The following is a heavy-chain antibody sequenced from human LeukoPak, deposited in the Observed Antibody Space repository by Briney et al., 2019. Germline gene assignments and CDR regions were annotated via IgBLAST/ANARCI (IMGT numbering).Heavy chain of an antibody. CDR3: ARDLAWGSGYDLDY. V-gene: IGHV1-2*02. D-gene: IGHD5-12*01. CDR2: INPISGDT. CDR1: GYTFIDSF. Sequence: VASVKVSCKASGYTFIDSFMHWVRQAPGQGPEWMGWINPISGDTNYAQKFQGRLTLTRDTSISTAYMELARLRFDDTAMYYCARDLAWGSGYDLDYWGLGTLVIVSS. J-gene: IGHJ4*01.